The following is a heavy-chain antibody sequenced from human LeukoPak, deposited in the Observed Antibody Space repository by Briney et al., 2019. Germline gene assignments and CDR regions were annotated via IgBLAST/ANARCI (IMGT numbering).Heavy chain of an antibody. CDR1: GDSISSGSHY. V-gene: IGHV4-30-2*01. CDR3: ARAKDLIVVVPAARAFDI. Sequence: PSQTLSLTCSVSGDSISSGSHYWSWIRQPPGKGLEWIGEINHSGSTNYNPSLKSRVTISVDTSKNQFSLKLSSVTAADTAVYYCARAKDLIVVVPAARAFDIWGQGTMFTVSS. CDR2: INHSGST. J-gene: IGHJ3*02. D-gene: IGHD2-2*01.